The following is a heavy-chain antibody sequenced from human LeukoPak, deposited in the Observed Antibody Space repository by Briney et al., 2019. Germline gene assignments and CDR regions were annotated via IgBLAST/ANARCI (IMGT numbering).Heavy chain of an antibody. V-gene: IGHV3-74*01. Sequence: GGSLRLSCAASGFTFSRYWMHWVRQASGKGLVWVSRINNDGSSTVYADSVKGRFTISRDNAKNTVYLQMNSLRVEDTAVYYCARGEPNYSYFKWGQGTLVSVSS. CDR3: ARGEPNYSYFK. D-gene: IGHD5-18*01. J-gene: IGHJ4*02. CDR2: INNDGSST. CDR1: GFTFSRYW.